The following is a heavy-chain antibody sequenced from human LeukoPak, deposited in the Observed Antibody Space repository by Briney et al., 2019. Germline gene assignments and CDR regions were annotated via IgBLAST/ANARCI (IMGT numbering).Heavy chain of an antibody. Sequence: GASVKVSCKASGYTFSNYGISWVRQAPGQGLEWMGWISTYNGYTNYAQKLQGRVIMTTDTSTSTAYMELRSLRSDDTAVYYCARDSSYSIYYDSSGYYDTLHFDYWGQGTLVTVSS. V-gene: IGHV1-18*01. J-gene: IGHJ4*02. D-gene: IGHD3-22*01. CDR2: ISTYNGYT. CDR3: ARDSSYSIYYDSSGYYDTLHFDY. CDR1: GYTFSNYG.